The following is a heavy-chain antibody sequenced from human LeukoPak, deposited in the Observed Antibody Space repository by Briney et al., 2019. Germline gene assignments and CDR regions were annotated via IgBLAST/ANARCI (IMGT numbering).Heavy chain of an antibody. Sequence: GGSLRLSCAGSGFIVSSSYTSWVRQAPGKGLEWVSAIYSSGSTDYADSVRGRYTIARDTSKNMVYLQMNSLTAEDTAIYYCARRTGAAPGEFFLHWGQGTLVTVSS. D-gene: IGHD6-19*01. V-gene: IGHV3-53*01. CDR1: GFIVSSSY. J-gene: IGHJ1*01. CDR3: ARRTGAAPGEFFLH. CDR2: IYSSGST.